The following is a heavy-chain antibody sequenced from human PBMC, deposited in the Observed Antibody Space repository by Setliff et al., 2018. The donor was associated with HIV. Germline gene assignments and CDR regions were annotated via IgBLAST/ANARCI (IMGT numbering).Heavy chain of an antibody. V-gene: IGHV4-59*11. CDR2: IHYSGST. Sequence: SETLSLTCTVSGGSISSHYWSWIRQPPGKGLEWIGSIHYSGSTNYNPSLKSRVTISVDTSKNQFSLKLSSVTAADTALYFCARRPYYFDYWGQGTLVTVSS. J-gene: IGHJ4*02. CDR1: GGSISSHY. CDR3: ARRPYYFDY.